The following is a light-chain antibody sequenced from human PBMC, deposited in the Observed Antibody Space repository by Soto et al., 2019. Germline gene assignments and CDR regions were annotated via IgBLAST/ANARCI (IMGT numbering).Light chain of an antibody. CDR1: QTISVS. CDR3: QQYDKYST. CDR2: DAS. V-gene: IGKV1-5*01. Sequence: IQITQSPSTLSASVGDRVTITCRASQTISVSLAWYQQKPGKAPNLLIYDASTLQGGVPSRLSGSGSGTEFTLTVTSLQPEDSATYFCQQYDKYSTFGHGTKVDIK. J-gene: IGKJ1*01.